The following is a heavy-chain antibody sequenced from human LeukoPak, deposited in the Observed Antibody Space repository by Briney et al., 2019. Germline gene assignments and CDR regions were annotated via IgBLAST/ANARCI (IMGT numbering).Heavy chain of an antibody. V-gene: IGHV4-39*07. D-gene: IGHD2-2*01. CDR3: ARGWGVVVVPAGFDY. Sequence: SETLSLTCTVSGGSISSGNYYWSWIRQPPGKGLEWIGEINHSGSTNYNPSLKSRVTISVDTSKNQFSLKLSSVTAADTAVYYCARGWGVVVVPAGFDYWGQGTLVTVSS. J-gene: IGHJ4*02. CDR2: INHSGST. CDR1: GGSISSGNYY.